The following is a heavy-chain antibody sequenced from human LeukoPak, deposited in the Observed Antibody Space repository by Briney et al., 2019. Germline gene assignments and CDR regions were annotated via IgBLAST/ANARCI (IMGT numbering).Heavy chain of an antibody. V-gene: IGHV3-21*01. D-gene: IGHD3-10*01. CDR2: ISSTSTYI. CDR3: ARGGFGELY. Sequence: GGSLRLSCAASGFTFSSYSMNWVRQAPGKGLEWFSYISSTSTYIYYADSVKGRFTISRDNAKNSLYLQVNSLRAEDTAVYYCARGGFGELYWGQGTLVTVSS. CDR1: GFTFSSYS. J-gene: IGHJ4*02.